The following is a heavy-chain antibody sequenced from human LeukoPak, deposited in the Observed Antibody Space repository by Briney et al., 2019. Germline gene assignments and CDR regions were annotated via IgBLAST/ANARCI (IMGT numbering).Heavy chain of an antibody. D-gene: IGHD3-22*01. CDR2: IKSKTDGGTT. J-gene: IGHJ4*02. V-gene: IGHV3-15*07. Sequence: GGSLRLSCAASGFSFSNDWMNWVRQAPGKGLEWVGRIKSKTDGGTTDYAAPVKGRFTISRDDSKNTLYLQMNSLKTEDTAVYYCSTTYYYDSSEGYWGQGTLVTVSS. CDR3: STTYYYDSSEGY. CDR1: GFSFSNDW.